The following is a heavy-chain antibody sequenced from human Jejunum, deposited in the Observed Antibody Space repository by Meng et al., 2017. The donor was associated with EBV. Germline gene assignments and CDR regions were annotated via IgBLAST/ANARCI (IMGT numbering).Heavy chain of an antibody. J-gene: IGHJ5*02. V-gene: IGHV7-4-1*02. CDR3: ARVIPGGGWFDP. CDR1: GYTFTSSG. D-gene: IGHD2-8*02. Sequence: QLVHSGSDLKMPGASVKVSFKASGYTFTSSGINWVRQAPGQGLEWIGWINPNTGYPTYAQDFTGRFVFSLDTSVSTAYLQITSLSTEDNAVYYCARVIPGGGWFDPWGQGTLVTVSS. CDR2: INPNTGYP.